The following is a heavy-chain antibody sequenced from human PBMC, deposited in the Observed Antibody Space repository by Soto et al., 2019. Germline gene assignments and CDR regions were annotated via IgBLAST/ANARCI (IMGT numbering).Heavy chain of an antibody. CDR2: VSIGGST. J-gene: IGHJ4*02. D-gene: IGHD2-15*01. CDR3: AKRRGAGGHFDY. CDR1: GFTFSSYA. V-gene: IGHV3-23*01. Sequence: DVQLLESGGGLVQPEGSLRLSCAASGFTFSSYAMGWVRQGPGKGLEWVAVVSIGGSTHYAASVRGRFTISRDNSKNTLSLQMNSLTAEDTAVYFCAKRRGAGGHFDYWGQGALFTVSS.